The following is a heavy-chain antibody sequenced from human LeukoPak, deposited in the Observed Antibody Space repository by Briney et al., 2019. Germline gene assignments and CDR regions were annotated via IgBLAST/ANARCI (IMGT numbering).Heavy chain of an antibody. CDR1: GFDLSTYE. CDR3: ARGVEPLAANTLAY. J-gene: IGHJ4*02. Sequence: GGSLRLSCAASGFDLSTYEMNWVRQAPGKGLEWIADITISGHTKNYADSVKGRFTISRDNSKNTLYLEMNSLSPDDTAVYYCARGVEPLAANTLAYWGQGTLVTVSS. CDR2: ITISGHTK. V-gene: IGHV3-48*03. D-gene: IGHD1-14*01.